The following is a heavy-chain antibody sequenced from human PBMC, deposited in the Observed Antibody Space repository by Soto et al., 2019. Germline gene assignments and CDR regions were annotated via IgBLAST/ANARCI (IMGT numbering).Heavy chain of an antibody. J-gene: IGHJ6*02. CDR1: GFTFSSYG. CDR3: AKDNIVGIAARPKQGGYYYYGMDV. D-gene: IGHD6-6*01. CDR2: ISYDGSNK. Sequence: GGSLRLSCAASGFTFSSYGMHWVRQAPGKGLEWVAVISYDGSNKYYADSVKGRFTISRDNSKNTLYLQMNSLRAEDTAVYYCAKDNIVGIAARPKQGGYYYYGMDVWGQGTTVTVSS. V-gene: IGHV3-30*18.